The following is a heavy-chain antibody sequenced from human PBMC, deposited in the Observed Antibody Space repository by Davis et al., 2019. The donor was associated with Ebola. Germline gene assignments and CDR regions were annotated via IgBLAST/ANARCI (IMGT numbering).Heavy chain of an antibody. V-gene: IGHV3-30-3*01. CDR2: ISYDGSNK. CDR3: TTEMVYANNWFDP. Sequence: GESLKISCAASGFTFSSYAMHWVRQAPGKGLEWVAVISYDGSNKYYADSVKGRFTISRDNSKNTLYLQMNSLKTEDTAVYYCTTEMVYANNWFDPWGQGTLVTVSS. CDR1: GFTFSSYA. J-gene: IGHJ5*02. D-gene: IGHD2-8*01.